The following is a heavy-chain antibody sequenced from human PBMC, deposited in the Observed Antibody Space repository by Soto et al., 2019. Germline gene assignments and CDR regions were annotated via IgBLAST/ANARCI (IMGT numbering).Heavy chain of an antibody. D-gene: IGHD3-22*01. CDR3: ARGYYDY. CDR2: INSDVSST. V-gene: IGHV3-74*01. Sequence: GGSLRLSCPASGFTFSSYWMHWVRQAQGKGRVWVSRINSDVSSTSYADSVKGRFTVSRDNAKNTLYLQMNSLRAEDTAVYYCARGYYDYWGQGTLVTVSS. CDR1: GFTFSSYW. J-gene: IGHJ4*02.